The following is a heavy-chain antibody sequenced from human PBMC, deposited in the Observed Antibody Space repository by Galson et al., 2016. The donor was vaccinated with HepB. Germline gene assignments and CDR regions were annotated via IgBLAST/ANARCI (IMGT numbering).Heavy chain of an antibody. CDR2: INPNSGRT. J-gene: IGHJ6*03. D-gene: IGHD2-21*01. CDR1: GYTFTDFY. CDR3: ARAIADLKAPYNYYYMYV. V-gene: IGHV1-2*02. Sequence: SVKVSCKASGYTFTDFYMHWVRQAPGQGLEWMGWINPNSGRTNYAQKFQGRVSMTRDTSISTAYMELSRLTFDDTAVYYCARAIADLKAPYNYYYMYVWGNGTTVAVSS.